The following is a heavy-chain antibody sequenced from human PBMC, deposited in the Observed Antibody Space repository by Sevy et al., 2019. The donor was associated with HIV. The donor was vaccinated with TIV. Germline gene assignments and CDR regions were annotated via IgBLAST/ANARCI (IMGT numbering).Heavy chain of an antibody. J-gene: IGHJ3*02. Sequence: ASVKVSCKASGDTFSTYGLSWVRQAPGQGLEWMGGIIPIFGTPNYAQKFQGRVTITADESVSTAYMELSSLRSEDTALYYCAREGGVATTGDHDAFDIWGQGTLVTVS. V-gene: IGHV1-69*13. CDR1: GDTFSTYG. D-gene: IGHD7-27*01. CDR2: IIPIFGTP. CDR3: AREGGVATTGDHDAFDI.